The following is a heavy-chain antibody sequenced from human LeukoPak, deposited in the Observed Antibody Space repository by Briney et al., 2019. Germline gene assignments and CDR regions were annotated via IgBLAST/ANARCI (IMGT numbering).Heavy chain of an antibody. D-gene: IGHD3-3*01. V-gene: IGHV4-38-2*02. CDR2: IYHSGST. Sequence: SETLSLTCTVSGYSISSGYYWGWIRQPPGKGLEWIGGIYHSGSTYYNSSLKSRVTISVDTSKNQFSLNLSSVTAADTAVYYCARESADDFWSGPSYYWGQGTLVTVSS. CDR1: GYSISSGYY. CDR3: ARESADDFWSGPSYY. J-gene: IGHJ4*02.